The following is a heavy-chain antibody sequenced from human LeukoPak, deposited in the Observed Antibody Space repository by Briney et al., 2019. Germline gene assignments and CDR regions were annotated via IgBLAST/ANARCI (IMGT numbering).Heavy chain of an antibody. J-gene: IGHJ6*02. CDR2: ISAYKGNT. CDR1: GYTFTSYG. Sequence: ASVKVSCKASGYTFTSYGISWVRQAPGQGLEWMGWISAYKGNTNYAQKLQGRVTMTTDTSTSTAYMELRSLRSDDTAVYYCARNGIRRAVYYGMDVWGQGTTVTVSS. D-gene: IGHD1-26*01. V-gene: IGHV1-18*01. CDR3: ARNGIRRAVYYGMDV.